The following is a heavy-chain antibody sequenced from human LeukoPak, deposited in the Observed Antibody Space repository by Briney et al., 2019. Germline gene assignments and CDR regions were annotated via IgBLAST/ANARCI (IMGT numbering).Heavy chain of an antibody. V-gene: IGHV4-34*01. J-gene: IGHJ4*01. CDR1: GGPFSDYY. D-gene: IGHD5-24*01. CDR3: ARGEGARDGYNYAGPFYFDY. Sequence: LSLTXAVYGGPFSDYYWSWIRQPPGKGLEWIGKINHSGSTNYSPSLTSRVTISIDTSKNQFSLKLNSMTAADTAVYYCARGEGARDGYNYAGPFYFDYWGHGTLVTVSS. CDR2: INHSGST.